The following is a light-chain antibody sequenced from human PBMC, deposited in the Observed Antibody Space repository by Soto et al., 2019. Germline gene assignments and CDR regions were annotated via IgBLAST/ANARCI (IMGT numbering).Light chain of an antibody. Sequence: EIVLTQSPGTLSLSPGERATLSCRASQSVSSSYLAWYQQKPGQAPRLLMYVASRRATGIPDRFSGSGSGTDFTLTISRLEPEDCAVYYCQQYADSPRTFGQGTKLEIK. CDR3: QQYADSPRT. J-gene: IGKJ2*01. CDR1: QSVSSSY. V-gene: IGKV3-20*01. CDR2: VAS.